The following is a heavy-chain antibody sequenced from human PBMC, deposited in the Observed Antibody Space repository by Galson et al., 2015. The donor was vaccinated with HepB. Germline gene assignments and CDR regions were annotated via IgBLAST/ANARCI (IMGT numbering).Heavy chain of an antibody. D-gene: IGHD3-22*01. CDR1: GGTFSSYA. CDR2: IIPIFGTA. Sequence: SVKVSCKAPGGTFSSYAISWVRQAPGQGLEWMGGIIPIFGTANYAQKFQGRVTITADESTSTAYMELSSLRSEDTAVYYCASTGGLSSGYFSHQADYGMDVWGQGTTVTVSS. V-gene: IGHV1-69*13. CDR3: ASTGGLSSGYFSHQADYGMDV. J-gene: IGHJ6*02.